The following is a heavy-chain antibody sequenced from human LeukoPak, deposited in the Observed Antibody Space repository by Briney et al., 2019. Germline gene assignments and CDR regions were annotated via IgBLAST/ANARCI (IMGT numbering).Heavy chain of an antibody. Sequence: TSETLSLTCTVSRGYISSYYWSWIRQPAGKGLDWIGRIYTSGSTNYNPSLKSRVTMSVDTSKNQFSLRLRSVTAADTAVYYCARVRDSSGYYLGAFDIWGQGTMVTVSS. D-gene: IGHD3-22*01. J-gene: IGHJ3*02. V-gene: IGHV4-4*07. CDR1: RGYISSYY. CDR2: IYTSGST. CDR3: ARVRDSSGYYLGAFDI.